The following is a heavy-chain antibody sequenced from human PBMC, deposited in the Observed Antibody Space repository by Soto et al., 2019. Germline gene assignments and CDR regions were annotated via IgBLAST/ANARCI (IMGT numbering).Heavy chain of an antibody. CDR2: ISAYNGNT. CDR3: ARGAAYDFWSGSGSIDAFDI. J-gene: IGHJ3*02. CDR1: GYTFTSYG. V-gene: IGHV1-18*01. Sequence: GASVKVSCKASGYTFTSYGISWVRQAPGQGLEWMGWISAYNGNTNYAQKLQGRVTMTTDTSTSTAYMELRSLRSDDTAVYYCARGAAYDFWSGSGSIDAFDIWGQGTMVTVSS. D-gene: IGHD3-3*01.